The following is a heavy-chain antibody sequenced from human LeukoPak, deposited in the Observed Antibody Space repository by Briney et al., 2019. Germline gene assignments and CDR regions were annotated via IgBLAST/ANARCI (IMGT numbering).Heavy chain of an antibody. CDR1: GFTFSSYT. D-gene: IGHD3-9*01. CDR3: ARDTYDILTGYCKWALDI. V-gene: IGHV3-21*06. J-gene: IGHJ3*02. Sequence: KPGGSLRLSCAASGFTFSSYTMNWVRQAPGKGLEWVSSISSSSSYIYYADSVKGRFTISRDNAKNSLYLQMNSLRAEDTAVYYCARDTYDILTGYCKWALDIWGQGTMVTVSS. CDR2: ISSSSSYI.